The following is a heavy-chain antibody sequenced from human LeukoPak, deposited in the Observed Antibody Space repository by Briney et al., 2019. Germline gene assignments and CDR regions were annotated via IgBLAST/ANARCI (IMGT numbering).Heavy chain of an antibody. J-gene: IGHJ4*02. CDR3: AKGTYPMVRGEDYFDY. V-gene: IGHV3-23*01. CDR2: ISGSGGST. Sequence: GGSLRLSCAASGFTFSSYAMSWVRPAPGKGLEWVSAISGSGGSTYYADSVKGRFTISRDNSKNTLYLQMNRLRAEDTAVYYCAKGTYPMVRGEDYFDYWGQGTLVTVSS. D-gene: IGHD3-10*01. CDR1: GFTFSSYA.